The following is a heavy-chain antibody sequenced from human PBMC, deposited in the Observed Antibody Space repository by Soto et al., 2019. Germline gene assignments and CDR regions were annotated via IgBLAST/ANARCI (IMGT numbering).Heavy chain of an antibody. D-gene: IGHD3-22*01. CDR2: IRSYNGNT. J-gene: IGHJ4*02. V-gene: IGHV1-18*01. Sequence: QVQLVQSGAEVEKPGASVKVSCKASGYTFTSYSISWVRQAPGQGLEWMGWIRSYNGNTNYAQKFQGRVTMTTDTSTSTAYMELRSLRSADTAVYFCTRATSTYSYDSGGNYPHYFDYWGQGTLVTVSS. CDR3: TRATSTYSYDSGGNYPHYFDY. CDR1: GYTFTSYS.